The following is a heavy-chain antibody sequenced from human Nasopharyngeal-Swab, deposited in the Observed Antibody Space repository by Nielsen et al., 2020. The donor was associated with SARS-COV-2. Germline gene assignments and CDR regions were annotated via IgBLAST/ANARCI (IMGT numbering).Heavy chain of an antibody. J-gene: IGHJ5*02. CDR3: AKGDSGDYTGNWFDP. CDR1: GFTFSSYA. CDR2: ITDAGGRT. D-gene: IGHD4-17*01. Sequence: GESLKISCAASGFTFSSYAMSWVRQTPGKGLEWVSSITDAGGRTHYADSVKGRFTISRDNPKNTLYVQMNSLRVEDTAIYYRAKGDSGDYTGNWFDPWGQGTLVTVSS. V-gene: IGHV3-23*01.